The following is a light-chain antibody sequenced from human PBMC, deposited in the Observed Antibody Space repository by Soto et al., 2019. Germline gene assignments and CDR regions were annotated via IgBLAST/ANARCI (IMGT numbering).Light chain of an antibody. J-gene: IGKJ3*01. CDR2: RAS. CDR1: QSLNNK. V-gene: IGKV3D-15*01. CDR3: QQHSSWPLT. Sequence: EIVMTQSPVTLSVSPGERATLSCWASQSLNNKLAWYQQRPGQAPRLLIYRASTRATGTPARFSGSGSGTEFTLTISGLQSEDFAVYYCQQHSSWPLTFGPGTTVDFK.